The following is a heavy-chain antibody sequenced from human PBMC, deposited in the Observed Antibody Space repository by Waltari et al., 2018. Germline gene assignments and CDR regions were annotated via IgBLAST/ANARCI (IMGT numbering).Heavy chain of an antibody. V-gene: IGHV4-39*07. J-gene: IGHJ4*02. CDR1: GGSISSSSYY. CDR3: ARLVVVVAATTIYYFDY. CDR2: IYYSGST. Sequence: QLQLQESGPGLVKPSETLSLTCTVSGGSISSSSYYWGWIRQPPGKGLEWIGSIYYSGSTYYNPSLKRRVTISVDTSKNQFSLKLSSVTAADTAVYYCARLVVVVAATTIYYFDYWGQGTLVTVSS. D-gene: IGHD2-15*01.